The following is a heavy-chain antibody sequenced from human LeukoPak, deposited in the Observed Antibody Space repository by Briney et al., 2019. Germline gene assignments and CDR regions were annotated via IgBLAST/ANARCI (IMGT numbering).Heavy chain of an antibody. D-gene: IGHD2-2*01. CDR3: ASVAAAHMSYFDY. Sequence: SVKVSRKASVGTLSSYAISSVRQAPGQELEWMGRIIPILGIANYAQKFHGRVTITADKSTSTAYMELSSLRSEDTAVYYCASVAAAHMSYFDYWGQGTLVTVYS. J-gene: IGHJ4*02. V-gene: IGHV1-69*04. CDR2: IIPILGIA. CDR1: VGTLSSYA.